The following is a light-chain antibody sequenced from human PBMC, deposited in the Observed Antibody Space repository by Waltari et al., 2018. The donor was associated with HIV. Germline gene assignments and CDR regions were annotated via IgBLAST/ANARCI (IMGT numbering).Light chain of an antibody. J-gene: IGKJ4*01. CDR1: QTINNY. CDR2: GAS. Sequence: DIQINQSPSSLSGSVGDSVTITCRKSQTINNYLNWYRQKPWKAPSLRIYGASSLQSGVPSGFSGSGSVIDFTLPISSLQPEDSATYYCQQSYSVPLTFGGGTKVEI. CDR3: QQSYSVPLT. V-gene: IGKV1-39*01.